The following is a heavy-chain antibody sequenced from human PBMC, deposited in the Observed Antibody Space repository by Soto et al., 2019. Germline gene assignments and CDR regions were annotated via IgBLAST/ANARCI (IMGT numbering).Heavy chain of an antibody. Sequence: SETLSLTCTVSGASIKSRNYIWGWIRQPPGKGLEFVGSIHSSGGTYYNPSLKSRVTVSVDLSNSHFSLSLKSLTATDTAVYYCGRLAEAATGHTDFDFWGQGTLVTVSS. V-gene: IGHV4-39*02. CDR1: GASIKSRNYI. CDR2: IHSSGGT. J-gene: IGHJ4*02. CDR3: GRLAEAATGHTDFDF. D-gene: IGHD2-15*01.